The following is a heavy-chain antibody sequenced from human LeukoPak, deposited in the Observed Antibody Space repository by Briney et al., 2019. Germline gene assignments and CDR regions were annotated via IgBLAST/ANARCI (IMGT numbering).Heavy chain of an antibody. D-gene: IGHD7-27*01. J-gene: IGHJ4*02. CDR2: IYYSGST. CDR1: GGSISSYY. CDR3: ARRRYNDWGFDY. Sequence: SETLSLTCTVSGGSISSYYWSWIRQPPGKGLEWIGCIYYSGSTNYKPSLKSRVFISGDTSKNQFSLKVSSVTAADTAVYYCARRRYNDWGFDYWGQGTLVTVSS. V-gene: IGHV4-59*08.